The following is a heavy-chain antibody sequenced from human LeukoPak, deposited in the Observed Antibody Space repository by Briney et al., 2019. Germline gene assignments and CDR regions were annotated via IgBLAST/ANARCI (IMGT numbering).Heavy chain of an antibody. CDR2: ISGYNGDT. Sequence: GASVKVSCKASGYTFTSYGISWVRQAPGQGLEWVGWISGYNGDTDYVQNLQGRVTMTTETPTSTAYMELRSLRSDDTAVYYCARDSADCSGGSCYSAEYFQHWGQGTLVTVSS. J-gene: IGHJ1*01. V-gene: IGHV1-18*01. CDR3: ARDSADCSGGSCYSAEYFQH. D-gene: IGHD2-15*01. CDR1: GYTFTSYG.